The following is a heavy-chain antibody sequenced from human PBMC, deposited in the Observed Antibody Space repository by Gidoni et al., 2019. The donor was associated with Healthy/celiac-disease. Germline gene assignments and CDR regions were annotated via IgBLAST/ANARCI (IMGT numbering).Heavy chain of an antibody. CDR1: GGSSSSGGYS. CDR2: IYYSGST. J-gene: IGHJ2*01. CDR3: ARMFSSVSRAHLWSFDL. D-gene: IGHD3-10*02. V-gene: IGHV4-31*03. Sequence: QVQLQESGPGRVKPAQTLSRTCTVSGGSSSSGGYSWSWIRQPPGKGREWIGYIYYSGSTSSNRSLKSRVTLSVAPSRTQFSLRLRSVPAAAPAVSSCARMFSSVSRAHLWSFDLWAVAPWSLSPQ.